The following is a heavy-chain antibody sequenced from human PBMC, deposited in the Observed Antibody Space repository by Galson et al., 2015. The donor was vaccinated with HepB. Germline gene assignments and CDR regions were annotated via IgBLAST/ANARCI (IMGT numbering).Heavy chain of an antibody. D-gene: IGHD3-9*01. V-gene: IGHV3-73*01. J-gene: IGHJ4*02. CDR2: IRSKANSYAT. CDR3: TRHHYDILTGYRYYFDY. CDR1: GFTFSGSA. Sequence: SLRLSCAASGFTFSGSAMHWVRQASGKGLEWVGRIRSKANSYATAYAASVKGRFTISRDDSKNTAYLQMNSLKTEDTAVYYCTRHHYDILTGYRYYFDYWGQGTLVTVSS.